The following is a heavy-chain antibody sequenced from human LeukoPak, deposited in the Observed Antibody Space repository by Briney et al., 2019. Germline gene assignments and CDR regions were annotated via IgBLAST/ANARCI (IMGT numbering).Heavy chain of an antibody. Sequence: PGGSLRLSCAASGFIFSSHAISWVRQAPGKGLEWVSAISGGGSTDYADSVKGRFTISRDNSKNTLYLQMNSLRAEDTAVYYCAREEQQGYYGMDVWGQGTTVTDSS. V-gene: IGHV3-23*01. J-gene: IGHJ6*02. CDR2: ISGGGST. CDR3: AREEQQGYYGMDV. CDR1: GFIFSSHA.